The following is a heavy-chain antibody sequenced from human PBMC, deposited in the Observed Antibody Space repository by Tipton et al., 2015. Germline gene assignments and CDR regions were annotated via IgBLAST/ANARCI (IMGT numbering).Heavy chain of an antibody. V-gene: IGHV4-4*07. Sequence: LRLSCTVSGDSISTYCWTWIRQPAGKGLEWIGRIFTSGNTSYNPSLSSRVTMSIDTSKNQFSLNLSSVTAADTAVYYCARGHYDNIWGTYRYFPFDFWGQGVLVTVSS. CDR3: ARGHYDNIWGTYRYFPFDF. CDR1: GDSISTYC. J-gene: IGHJ4*02. CDR2: IFTSGNT. D-gene: IGHD3-16*02.